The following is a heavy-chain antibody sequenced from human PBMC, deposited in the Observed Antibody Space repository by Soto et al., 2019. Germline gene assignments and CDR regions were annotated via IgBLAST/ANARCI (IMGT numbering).Heavy chain of an antibody. D-gene: IGHD3-22*01. CDR2: INSGSNSI. CDR3: ARDRVESGYPEYFQH. J-gene: IGHJ1*01. Sequence: GGSLRLSCAASGFTFSSYSMNWVRQAPGKGLEWVSFINSGSNSIYYADSVKGRFTISRDNSKNTLYLQMNSLRAEDTAVYYCARDRVESGYPEYFQHWGQGTLVTVSS. V-gene: IGHV3-48*01. CDR1: GFTFSSYS.